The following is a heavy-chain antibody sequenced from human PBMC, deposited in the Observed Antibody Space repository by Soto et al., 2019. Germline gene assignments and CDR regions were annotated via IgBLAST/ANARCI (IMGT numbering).Heavy chain of an antibody. D-gene: IGHD1-1*01. Sequence: GGSLRLSCAASGFTFSSYAMSWVRQAPGKGLEWVSAISGSGGNTYYADSVKGRFTISRDNSKNTLYLQMNSLRAEDTAVYYCAKGSPVEGNWNKVYYYYYGMDVWGQGTTVTVSS. J-gene: IGHJ6*02. V-gene: IGHV3-23*01. CDR1: GFTFSSYA. CDR3: AKGSPVEGNWNKVYYYYYGMDV. CDR2: ISGSGGNT.